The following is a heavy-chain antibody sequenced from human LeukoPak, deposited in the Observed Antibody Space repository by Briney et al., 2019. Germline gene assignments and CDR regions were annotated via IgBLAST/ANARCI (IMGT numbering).Heavy chain of an antibody. Sequence: PSETLSLTCTVSGGSISSYYWSWIRQPPGKGLEWIGYIYYSGSTNYNPSLKSRVTISVDTSKNQFSLKLSSVTAADTAVYYCARDGHTYGSGSSWGQGTLVTVSS. CDR3: ARDGHTYGSGSS. CDR2: IYYSGST. CDR1: GGSISSYY. D-gene: IGHD3-10*01. J-gene: IGHJ5*02. V-gene: IGHV4-59*12.